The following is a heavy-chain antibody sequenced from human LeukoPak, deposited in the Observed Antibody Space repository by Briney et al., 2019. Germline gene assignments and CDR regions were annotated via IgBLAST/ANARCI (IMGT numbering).Heavy chain of an antibody. CDR1: GGSISSYY. CDR2: IFIIGSN. D-gene: IGHD2-15*01. Sequence: SETLSLTCTPSGGSISSYYLNWIRRPPGKGLEWIGYIFIIGSNNYNPSLKSRVTISLDTSKNQFSLKLSSVTAADTAVYYCARSGSYAAAGDCWGQGTLVTVSS. V-gene: IGHV4-4*08. CDR3: ARSGSYAAAGDC. J-gene: IGHJ4*02.